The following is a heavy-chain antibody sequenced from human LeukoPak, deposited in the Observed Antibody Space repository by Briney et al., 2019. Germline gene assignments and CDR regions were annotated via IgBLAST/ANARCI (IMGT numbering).Heavy chain of an antibody. Sequence: GGSLRLSCAASGFSFSDYAMSWVRQAPGKGLEWVSAITGPGEGAFYADSVQGRFTISRDNYKNILYLQMNSLRADDTAVYFCAKRIYGWYQIDYWGQGTLVTVSS. V-gene: IGHV3-23*01. CDR3: AKRIYGWYQIDY. CDR2: ITGPGEGA. CDR1: GFSFSDYA. J-gene: IGHJ4*02. D-gene: IGHD6-19*01.